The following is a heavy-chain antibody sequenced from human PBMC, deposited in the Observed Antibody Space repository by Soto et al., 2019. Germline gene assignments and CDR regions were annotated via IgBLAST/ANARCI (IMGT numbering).Heavy chain of an antibody. D-gene: IGHD4-4*01. CDR2: IIPHSGET. Sequence: QVQLVQSGAEVKRPGASVKVSCKASGYSFTGYYMHWVRQAPGPGLEWMGWIIPHSGETNYAQKFQARVSLTRDTSISTAYMQLSGLTSDDTAVYYCARETDDFTNGAHDLWGKGTLVTVSS. CDR1: GYSFTGYY. V-gene: IGHV1-2*02. CDR3: ARETDDFTNGAHDL. J-gene: IGHJ5*02.